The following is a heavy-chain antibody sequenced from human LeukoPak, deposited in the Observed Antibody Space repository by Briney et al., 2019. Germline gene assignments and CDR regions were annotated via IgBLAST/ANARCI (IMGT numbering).Heavy chain of an antibody. CDR3: AELGITMIGGV. CDR1: GFTFSGYR. D-gene: IGHD3-10*02. V-gene: IGHV3-48*04. CDR2: ISSSGSTI. J-gene: IGHJ6*04. Sequence: PGGSLRLSCAASGFTFSGYRMNWVRQAPGKGLERVSYISSSGSTIYYADSVKGRFTISRDNAKNSLYLQMNSLRAEDTAVYYCAELGITMIGGVWGKGTTVTISS.